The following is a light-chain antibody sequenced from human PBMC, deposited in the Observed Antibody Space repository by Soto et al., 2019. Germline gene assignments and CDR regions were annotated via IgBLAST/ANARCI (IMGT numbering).Light chain of an antibody. J-gene: IGKJ5*01. CDR3: XXXXNYPSIT. CDR2: AAS. Sequence: DIQLTQSPSFLSASVGDXVXIXXXXSQGISSYLAWYQQKPGKAPKLLIYAASTLQSGVTSRFSGSGSGTEFTLTISSLQPXXXAXYXXXXXXNYPSITFGQGTRLEIK. V-gene: IGKV1-9*01. CDR1: QGISSY.